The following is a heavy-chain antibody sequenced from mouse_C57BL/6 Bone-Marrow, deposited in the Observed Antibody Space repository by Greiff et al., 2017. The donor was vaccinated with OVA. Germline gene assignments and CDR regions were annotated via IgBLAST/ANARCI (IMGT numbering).Heavy chain of an antibody. CDR2: IWSGGST. CDR3: ARPVTTVVSYWYFDV. Sequence: QVQLKESGPGLVQPSQSLSITCTVSGFSLTSYGVHWVRQSPGKGLEWLGVIWSGGSTDYNAAFISRLSISKDNSKSQVFFKMNSLQADDTAIYYCARPVTTVVSYWYFDVWGTGTTVTVSS. V-gene: IGHV2-2*01. CDR1: GFSLTSYG. D-gene: IGHD1-1*01. J-gene: IGHJ1*03.